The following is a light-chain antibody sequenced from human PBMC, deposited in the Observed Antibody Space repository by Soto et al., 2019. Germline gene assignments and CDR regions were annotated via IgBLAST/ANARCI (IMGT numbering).Light chain of an antibody. CDR2: AAS. CDR1: QGVSTH. Sequence: AIRMTQSPSSISASTGDTVTITCRASQGVSTHLAWYQQKPGKAPKLLIYAASTLQIGVPSRFSGSGSGTEFTLTISSLQPEDFATYYCQQFNSYPITFGQGTRLEI. CDR3: QQFNSYPIT. J-gene: IGKJ5*01. V-gene: IGKV1-8*01.